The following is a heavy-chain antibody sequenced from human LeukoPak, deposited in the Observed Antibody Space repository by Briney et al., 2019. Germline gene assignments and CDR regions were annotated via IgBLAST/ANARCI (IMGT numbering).Heavy chain of an antibody. CDR2: INPDSGAT. D-gene: IGHD1-26*01. CDR3: ARGRYVGELVGYFDY. V-gene: IGHV1-2*02. CDR1: GYSFTDFY. Sequence: GASVKVSCKASGYSFTDFYMHWVRQAPGQGVEWMGWINPDSGATNYAQKFQGRVTMTRDTSISTVSMEVSRLRSDDTAIFYCARGRYVGELVGYFDYWGQGTVVTVSS. J-gene: IGHJ4*02.